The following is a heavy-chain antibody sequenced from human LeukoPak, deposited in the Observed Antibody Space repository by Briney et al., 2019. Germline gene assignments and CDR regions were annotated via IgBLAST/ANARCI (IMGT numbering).Heavy chain of an antibody. J-gene: IGHJ4*02. CDR2: IYPGDSDT. V-gene: IGHV5-51*01. Sequence: GESLKISCKSSGYSFTNFWIGWVRQMPGKGLEWMGIIYPGDSDTRYSPSFQGQVTISADKSISTAYLQWSNLKASDTAMYYCASHTAVPKWGQGTLVTVSS. CDR3: ASHTAVPK. CDR1: GYSFTNFW. D-gene: IGHD5-18*01.